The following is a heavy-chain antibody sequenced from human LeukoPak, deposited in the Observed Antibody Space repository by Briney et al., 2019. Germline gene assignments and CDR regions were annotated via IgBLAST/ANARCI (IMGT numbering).Heavy chain of an antibody. Sequence: SETLSLTCTVSGGSISSYYWSWIRQPAGKGLEWIGRIYTSGSTNYNPSLKSRVTMSVDTSKNQFSLKLSSVTAADTAVYYCARLGYCSSTSCYTGYYYMDVWGKGTTVTVSS. CDR3: ARLGYCSSTSCYTGYYYMDV. V-gene: IGHV4-4*07. D-gene: IGHD2-2*01. CDR2: IYTSGST. CDR1: GGSISSYY. J-gene: IGHJ6*03.